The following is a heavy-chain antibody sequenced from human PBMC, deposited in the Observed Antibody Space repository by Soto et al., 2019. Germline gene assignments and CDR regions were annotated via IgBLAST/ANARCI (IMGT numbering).Heavy chain of an antibody. J-gene: IGHJ5*02. CDR3: ARVVQALGPAFDP. CDR1: GYTFTSYG. D-gene: IGHD2-15*01. V-gene: IGHV1-18*01. CDR2: ISAYNGNT. Sequence: QVQLVQSGGEVKKPGASVKVSCKASGYTFTSYGISWVRQAPGQGLEWMGRISAYNGNTNYAQKLQGRVTMTTDTSTSTAYMELRTLRSADTAVYYCARVVQALGPAFDPWVHGTLVTVSS.